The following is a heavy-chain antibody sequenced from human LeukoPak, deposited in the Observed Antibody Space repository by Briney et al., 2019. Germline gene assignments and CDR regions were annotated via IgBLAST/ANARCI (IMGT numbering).Heavy chain of an antibody. V-gene: IGHV3-21*01. CDR2: ISSSSSYI. J-gene: IGHJ4*02. CDR3: AGMQYSSSWAAFDY. CDR1: GFTFSSYS. Sequence: NPGGSLRLSCAASGFTFSSYSMNWVRQAPGKGLEWVSSISSSSSYIYYADSVKGRFTISRDNAKNSLYLQMNSLRAEDTAVYYCAGMQYSSSWAAFDYWGQGTLITVSS. D-gene: IGHD6-13*01.